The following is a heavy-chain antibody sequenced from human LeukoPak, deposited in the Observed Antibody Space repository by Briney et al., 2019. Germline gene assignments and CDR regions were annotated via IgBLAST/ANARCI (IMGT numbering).Heavy chain of an antibody. J-gene: IGHJ3*02. CDR1: GGSFSGYY. CDR3: ARELISSRAAFDT. CDR2: INHSGST. V-gene: IGHV4-34*01. D-gene: IGHD3-10*01. Sequence: SETLSLTCAVYGGSFSGYYWSWIRPPPGQGLEWMGEINHSGSTNYNPYLKSRVTISVDTSKNQFSLKLTSATAADTAVYYCARELISSRAAFDTWGQGTVVTVSS.